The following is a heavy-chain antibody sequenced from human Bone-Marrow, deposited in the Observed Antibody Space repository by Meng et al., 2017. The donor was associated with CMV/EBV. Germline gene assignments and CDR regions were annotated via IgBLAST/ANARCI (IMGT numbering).Heavy chain of an antibody. CDR3: ARDTGIYSSSANGY. V-gene: IGHV1-18*01. J-gene: IGHJ4*02. CDR2: ISAYNGNT. Sequence: ASVKVSCKASGYTFTSYGISWVRQAPGQGLEWMGWISAYNGNTNYAQKLQGRVTMTTDTSTSTAYMELRSLRSDDTAVYYCARDTGIYSSSANGYWGQGTLVASSS. CDR1: GYTFTSYG. D-gene: IGHD6-13*01.